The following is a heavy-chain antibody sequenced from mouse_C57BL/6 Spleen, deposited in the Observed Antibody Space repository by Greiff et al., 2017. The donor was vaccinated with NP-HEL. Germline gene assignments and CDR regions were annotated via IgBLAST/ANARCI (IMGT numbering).Heavy chain of an antibody. D-gene: IGHD2-3*01. CDR2: IYPRSGNT. J-gene: IGHJ2*01. CDR1: GYTFTSYG. Sequence: VQLQQSGAELARPGASVKLSCKASGYTFTSYGISWVTQRTGQGLEWIGEIYPRSGNTYYTEKFKGKATLTADKSSSTAYMELRSLTSEDSAVYFCARSLYDGYYVDYWGQGTTLTVSS. CDR3: ARSLYDGYYVDY. V-gene: IGHV1-81*01.